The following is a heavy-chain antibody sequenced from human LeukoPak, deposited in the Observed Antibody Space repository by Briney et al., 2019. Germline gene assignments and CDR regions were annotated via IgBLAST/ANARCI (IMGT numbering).Heavy chain of an antibody. J-gene: IGHJ5*02. CDR2: ISSSSSYI. CDR1: GFTFSSYS. D-gene: IGHD2-2*01. Sequence: GGSLRLSCAASGFTFSSYSMNWVRQPPGKGLEWVSSISSSSSYIYYADSVKGRFTISRDNAKNSLYLQMNSLRAEDTAVYYCARAPGCSSTSCYNWFDPWGQGTLVTVSS. V-gene: IGHV3-21*01. CDR3: ARAPGCSSTSCYNWFDP.